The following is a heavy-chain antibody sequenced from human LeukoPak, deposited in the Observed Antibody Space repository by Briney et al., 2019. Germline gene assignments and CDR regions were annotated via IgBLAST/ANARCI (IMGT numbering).Heavy chain of an antibody. D-gene: IGHD3-22*01. CDR1: GGTFSSYA. CDR3: ARDYYDSSGYYWFPDY. J-gene: IGHJ4*02. V-gene: IGHV1-69*13. Sequence: GASVKVSCKASGGTFSSYAISWVRQAPGQGLEWMGGIIPIFGTANYAQKFQGRVTITADESTSTAYMELSSLRSEDTAVYYCARDYYDSSGYYWFPDYWGQGTLVTVSS. CDR2: IIPIFGTA.